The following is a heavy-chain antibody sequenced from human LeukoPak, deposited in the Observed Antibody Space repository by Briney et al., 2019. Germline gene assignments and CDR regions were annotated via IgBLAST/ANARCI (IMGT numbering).Heavy chain of an antibody. D-gene: IGHD3-9*01. Sequence: GGSLRLSCTAPGFTFGDYAMSWVRQAPGKGLEWVGFIRSKAYGGTTEYAASVKGRFTISRDDSKSIAYLQMNSLKTEDTAVYYCTTEYYDILTGYYSDCWGQGTLVTVSS. CDR1: GFTFGDYA. CDR3: TTEYYDILTGYYSDC. CDR2: IRSKAYGGTT. V-gene: IGHV3-49*04. J-gene: IGHJ4*02.